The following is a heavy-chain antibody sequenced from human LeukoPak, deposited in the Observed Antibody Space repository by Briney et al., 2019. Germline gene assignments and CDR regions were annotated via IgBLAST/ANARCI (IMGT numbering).Heavy chain of an antibody. Sequence: PGGSLRLSCAASGFTVSSNYMSWVRQAPGKGPEWVSYISDDSDTIHYADSAKGRFTMSRDNAKNSLFLQMNSLRADDTAVYYCARATRNGYDYWGQGTLVTVSS. CDR3: ARATRNGYDY. J-gene: IGHJ4*02. CDR2: ISDDSDTI. CDR1: GFTVSSNY. D-gene: IGHD5-24*01. V-gene: IGHV3-48*04.